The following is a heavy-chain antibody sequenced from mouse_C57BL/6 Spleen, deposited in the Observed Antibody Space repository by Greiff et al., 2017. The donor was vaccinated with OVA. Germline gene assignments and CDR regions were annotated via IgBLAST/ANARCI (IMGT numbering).Heavy chain of an antibody. CDR2: IYPGSGST. Sequence: VQLQQSGAELVKPGASVKMSCKASGYTFTSYWITWVKQRPGQGLEWIGDIYPGSGSTNYNEKFKSKATLTVDTSSSTAYMQLSSLTSEDSAVYYCARSGYGSSYDYFDYWGQGTTLTVSS. D-gene: IGHD1-1*01. CDR3: ARSGYGSSYDYFDY. CDR1: GYTFTSYW. J-gene: IGHJ2*01. V-gene: IGHV1-55*01.